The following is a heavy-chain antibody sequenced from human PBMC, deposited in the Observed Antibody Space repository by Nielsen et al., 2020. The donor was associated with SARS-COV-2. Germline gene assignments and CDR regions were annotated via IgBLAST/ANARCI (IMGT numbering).Heavy chain of an antibody. CDR1: GFTFSSYG. Sequence: GESLKISCAASGFTFSSYGMHWVRQAPGKGLEWVAVISYDGSNKYYADSVKGRFTISRDNSKNTLYLQMNSLRAEDTAVYYCARGYSSSNNQGYYYYGMDVWGQGTTVTVSS. CDR2: ISYDGSNK. J-gene: IGHJ6*02. D-gene: IGHD6-13*01. CDR3: ARGYSSSNNQGYYYYGMDV. V-gene: IGHV3-30*03.